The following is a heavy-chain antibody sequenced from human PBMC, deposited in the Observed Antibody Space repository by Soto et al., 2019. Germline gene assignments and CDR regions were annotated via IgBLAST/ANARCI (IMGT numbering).Heavy chain of an antibody. V-gene: IGHV4-59*08. CDR2: IYYSGST. Sequence: SETLSLTCTVSGGSISSYYWSWIRQPPGKGLEWIGYIYYSGSTNYNPSLKSRVTISVDTSKNQFSLKLSSVTAADTAVYYCARGDDYGDFFDYWGQGTLVTVSA. D-gene: IGHD4-17*01. CDR1: GGSISSYY. J-gene: IGHJ4*02. CDR3: ARGDDYGDFFDY.